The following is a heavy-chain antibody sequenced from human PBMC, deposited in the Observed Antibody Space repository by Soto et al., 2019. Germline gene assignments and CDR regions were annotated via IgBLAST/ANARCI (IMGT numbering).Heavy chain of an antibody. CDR2: ISGSGGRT. Sequence: EVQLSESGGGLVQPGTSLRLSCAASGFTFSTSAMSWVGQARGRGLEWVSGISGSGGRTYYADSMKGRFTIYRDNSKNTVHLQMHSLRVDDTGVYYCAKDGLVGPTTDSYYGMDVWGQGTTVTVSS. CDR3: AKDGLVGPTTDSYYGMDV. J-gene: IGHJ6*02. V-gene: IGHV3-23*01. CDR1: GFTFSTSA.